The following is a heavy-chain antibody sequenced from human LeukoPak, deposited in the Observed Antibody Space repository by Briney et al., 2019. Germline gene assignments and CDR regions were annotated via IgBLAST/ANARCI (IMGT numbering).Heavy chain of an antibody. CDR3: AREESTVNPREEYNWFDP. Sequence: GASVKVSCKASGGTFTSYAISWVRQAPGQGLEWMGGIIPIFGTANYAQKFQGRVTITADESTSTAYMELSSLRSEDTAVYYCAREESTVNPREEYNWFDPWGQGTLVTVSS. V-gene: IGHV1-69*13. CDR2: IIPIFGTA. CDR1: GGTFTSYA. J-gene: IGHJ5*02. D-gene: IGHD4-11*01.